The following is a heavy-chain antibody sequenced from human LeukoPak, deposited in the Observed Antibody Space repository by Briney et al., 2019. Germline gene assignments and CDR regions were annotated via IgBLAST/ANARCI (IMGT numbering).Heavy chain of an antibody. V-gene: IGHV4-30-2*01. CDR2: IYHSGST. J-gene: IGHJ4*02. D-gene: IGHD1-1*01. Sequence: LEWIVYIYHSGSTYYNPSLKSRVTISIDGSKNQFSLKLSSVTAADTAVYYCARNGYYFDYWGQGTLVTVSS. CDR3: ARNGYYFDY.